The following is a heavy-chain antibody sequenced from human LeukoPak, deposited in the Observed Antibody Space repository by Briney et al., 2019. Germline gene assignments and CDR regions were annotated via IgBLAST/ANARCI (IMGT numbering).Heavy chain of an antibody. CDR3: ARLYYYGSGSYYNGPGYYYYMDV. Sequence: SETLSLTCTVSGGSISSSSYYWGWIRQPPGKGLEWIGRIYYSGSTYYNPSLKSRVTISVDTSKNQFSLKLSSVTAADTAVYYCARLYYYGSGSYYNGPGYYYYMDVWGKGTTVTISS. V-gene: IGHV4-39*01. J-gene: IGHJ6*03. D-gene: IGHD3-10*01. CDR2: IYYSGST. CDR1: GGSISSSSYY.